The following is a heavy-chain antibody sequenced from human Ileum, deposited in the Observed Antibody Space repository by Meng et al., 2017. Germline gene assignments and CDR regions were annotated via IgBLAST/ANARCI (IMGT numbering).Heavy chain of an antibody. CDR2: IPQRGSS. V-gene: IGHV4-4*02. Sequence: QVQLRDSGPALVKPSETLSLTCAVSGDSSTNHNWWAWGRQPPGKGLEWIGEIPQRGSSAYNPSLKSRVSMAIDKSKNQFSLKLTSGAAADTAVYHCLRESGGSVWGQGTLVTVSS. D-gene: IGHD3-10*01. CDR1: GDSSTNHNW. J-gene: IGHJ1*01. CDR3: LRESGGSV.